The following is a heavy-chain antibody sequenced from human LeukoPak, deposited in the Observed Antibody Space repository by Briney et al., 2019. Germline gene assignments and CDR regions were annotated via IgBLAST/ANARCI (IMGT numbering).Heavy chain of an antibody. Sequence: SVKVSCKASGGTFSSYAISWVRQAPGQGLEWMGGIIPIFGTANYAQKFQGRVTITADKSTSTAYMELSSLRSEDTAVYYCASMRCSSVFYYYYYYYMDVWGKGTTVTVTS. CDR1: GGTFSSYA. CDR2: IIPIFGTA. CDR3: ASMRCSSVFYYYYYYYMDV. V-gene: IGHV1-69*06. D-gene: IGHD6-25*01. J-gene: IGHJ6*03.